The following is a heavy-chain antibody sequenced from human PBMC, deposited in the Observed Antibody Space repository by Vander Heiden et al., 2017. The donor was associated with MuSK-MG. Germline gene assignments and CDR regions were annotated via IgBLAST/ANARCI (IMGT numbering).Heavy chain of an antibody. CDR1: GFPISSYA. CDR2: INFSGGST. J-gene: IGHJ6*03. D-gene: IGHD2-21*01. V-gene: IGHV3-23*01. CDR3: AKDAYSSNYYYHYMDV. Sequence: EVQVLESGGNLVQPGGSLRLSCAASGFPISSYAMSWVRQAPGKGLEWVSGINFSGGSTYYADSVKGRFTISGDNSKNTVFLQMNSLGVEDTAVYYCAKDAYSSNYYYHYMDVWGKGTTVTVSS.